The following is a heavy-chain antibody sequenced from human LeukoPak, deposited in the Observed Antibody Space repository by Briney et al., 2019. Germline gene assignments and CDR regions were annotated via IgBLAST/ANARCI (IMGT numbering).Heavy chain of an antibody. CDR2: ISSSGSTI. V-gene: IGHV3-11*04. D-gene: IGHD3-9*01. J-gene: IGHJ4*02. CDR3: ARDTPYYDILGGNFDY. CDR1: GFTFSDYY. Sequence: GGSLRLSCAASGFTFSDYYMSWIRQAPGKGLEWVSYISSSGSTIYYADSVKGRFTISRDNAKNSLYLQMNSLRAEDTAVYYCARDTPYYDILGGNFDYWGQGTLVTVSS.